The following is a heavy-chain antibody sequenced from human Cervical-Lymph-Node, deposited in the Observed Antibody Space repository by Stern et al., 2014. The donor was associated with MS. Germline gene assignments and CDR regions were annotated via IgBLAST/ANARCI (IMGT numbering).Heavy chain of an antibody. J-gene: IGHJ2*01. Sequence: EVQLVESGAEVKKPGESLKISCKGSGYSFTTYWIGWVRQMPGKGLEWMGVSYPGDSDTRYSPSFQGQVTISADKSVTTAYLQWSSLKASDTAMYYCARFYYDSSGYLPYFDLWGRGTLVTVSS. V-gene: IGHV5-51*03. CDR2: SYPGDSDT. CDR3: ARFYYDSSGYLPYFDL. D-gene: IGHD3-22*01. CDR1: GYSFTTYW.